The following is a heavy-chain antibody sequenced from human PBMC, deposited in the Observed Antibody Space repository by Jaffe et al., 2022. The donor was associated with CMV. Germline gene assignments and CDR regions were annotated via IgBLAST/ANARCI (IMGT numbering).Heavy chain of an antibody. CDR3: TTKELDY. CDR1: GYKVSEIS. J-gene: IGHJ4*02. Sequence: QVHLIQSGAEVKKVGASVKVSCKVSGYKVSEISMHWVRQTSGEGLEWMGGIDPVDGETVYAEKFQGRVTMTEDTSTDRAYMELSNLISDDTAVYYCTTKELDYWGQGTLVTVSS. CDR2: IDPVDGET. V-gene: IGHV1-24*01. D-gene: IGHD3-10*01.